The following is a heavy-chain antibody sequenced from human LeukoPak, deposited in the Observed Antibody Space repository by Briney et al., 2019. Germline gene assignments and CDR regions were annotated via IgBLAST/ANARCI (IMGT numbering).Heavy chain of an antibody. CDR1: GFTFTTYG. CDR2: IWHDGSNQ. V-gene: IGHV3-33*01. D-gene: IGHD3/OR15-3a*01. J-gene: IGHJ1*01. Sequence: GGSLRLSCAASGFTFTTYGFHWVRQTPGKGLEWVAVIWHDGSNQYYADSVKGRFTIFRDDSRTTVYLQINSLRAEDTAVYYCARDDLWTGYLGYFQHWGQGTLVTVSS. CDR3: ARDDLWTGYLGYFQH.